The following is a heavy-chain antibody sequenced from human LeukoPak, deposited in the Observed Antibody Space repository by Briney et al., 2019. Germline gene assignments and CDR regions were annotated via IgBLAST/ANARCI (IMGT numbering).Heavy chain of an antibody. D-gene: IGHD1-1*01. CDR2: IDSTGGT. Sequence: SETLSLTCTVSGDSINTYYLSWIRQPAGKGLVCIGRIDSTGGTNYNTALRSRVTMSVDTSRTQFSLTLRSVTAADTAVYYRARDPGFEIECWGQGTLVTVSS. V-gene: IGHV4-4*07. J-gene: IGHJ4*02. CDR1: GDSINTYY. CDR3: ARDPGFEIEC.